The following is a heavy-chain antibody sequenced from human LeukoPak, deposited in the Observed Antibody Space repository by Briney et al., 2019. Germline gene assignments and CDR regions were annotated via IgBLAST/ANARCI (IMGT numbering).Heavy chain of an antibody. CDR1: GGTFSSYA. D-gene: IGHD3-3*01. CDR3: ARATTSEIFGVVLSYYYYGMDV. Sequence: SVQVSCKASGGTFSSYAISWVRQAPARGLEWMGRIIPIFGIANYAQKFQGRVTITADKSTSTAYMELSSLRSEDTAVYYCARATTSEIFGVVLSYYYYGMDVWGQGTTVTVSS. V-gene: IGHV1-69*04. J-gene: IGHJ6*02. CDR2: IIPIFGIA.